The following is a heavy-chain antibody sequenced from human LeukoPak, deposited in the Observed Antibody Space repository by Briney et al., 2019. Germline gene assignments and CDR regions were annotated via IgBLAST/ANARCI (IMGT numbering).Heavy chain of an antibody. CDR3: ARDTGEYYFDY. CDR1: GFTFSSYW. CDR2: IKSDGIST. J-gene: IGHJ4*02. V-gene: IGHV3-74*01. Sequence: GGSLRLSCAAPGFTFSSYWMHWVRQVPGKGLVWVSRIKSDGISTDYADSVKGRFTISRDNAKNTLYLQMNSLRAEDTAVYYCARDTGEYYFDYWGQGTLVTVSS. D-gene: IGHD7-27*01.